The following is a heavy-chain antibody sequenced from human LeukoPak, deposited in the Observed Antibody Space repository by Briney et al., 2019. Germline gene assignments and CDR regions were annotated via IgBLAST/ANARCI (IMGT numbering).Heavy chain of an antibody. CDR3: ARASIAVAGTWYFDL. V-gene: IGHV4-59*01. J-gene: IGHJ2*01. Sequence: SETLSLTCTVSGGSISSYYWSWIRQPPGKGLEWIGYIYYSGSTNYNPSLKSRVTISVDTSKNQFSLKLSSVTAADTAVYYCARASIAVAGTWYFDLWGRGTLVTVSS. CDR1: GGSISSYY. D-gene: IGHD6-13*01. CDR2: IYYSGST.